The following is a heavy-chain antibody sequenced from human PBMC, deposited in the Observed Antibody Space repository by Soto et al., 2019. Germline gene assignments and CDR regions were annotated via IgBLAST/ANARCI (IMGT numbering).Heavy chain of an antibody. J-gene: IGHJ4*02. V-gene: IGHV1-2*04. Sequence: ASVKVSCKASGYTFTGYYMHWVRQAPGQGLEWMGWINPNSGGTNYAQKFQGWVTMTRDTSISTAYMELSRLRSDDTAVYYCARDTFLYYDFWSGSSTRYDYWGQGTLVTVSS. CDR3: ARDTFLYYDFWSGSSTRYDY. CDR2: INPNSGGT. CDR1: GYTFTGYY. D-gene: IGHD3-3*01.